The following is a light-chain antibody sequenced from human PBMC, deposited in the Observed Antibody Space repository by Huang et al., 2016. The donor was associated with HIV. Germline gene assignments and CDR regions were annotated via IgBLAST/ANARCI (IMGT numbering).Light chain of an antibody. CDR1: QSVNND. Sequence: DIQMTQYPSSLSASVGDRVTITCRASQSVNNDLNWYQQGPGKAPKLLIYTASNLQSGGPTKFSGSESGTDFTLTISNLQPEDVATYYCQQSYSSTWTFAQGTNVEIK. CDR3: QQSYSSTWT. J-gene: IGKJ1*01. V-gene: IGKV1-39*01. CDR2: TAS.